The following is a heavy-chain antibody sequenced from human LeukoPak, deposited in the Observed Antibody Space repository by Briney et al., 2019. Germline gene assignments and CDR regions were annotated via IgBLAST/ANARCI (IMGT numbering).Heavy chain of an antibody. CDR2: ISSSSSTI. CDR3: ARDRGVPAAIPPRWFDP. Sequence: GGSLRLSCAASGFTFSSYSMNWVRQAPGKGLEWVSYISSSSSTIYYADSVKGRFSISRDNAKNSLYLQMNRLRAEDTAVYYCARDRGVPAAIPPRWFDPWGQGTLVNVSS. D-gene: IGHD2-2*01. J-gene: IGHJ5*02. CDR1: GFTFSSYS. V-gene: IGHV3-48*04.